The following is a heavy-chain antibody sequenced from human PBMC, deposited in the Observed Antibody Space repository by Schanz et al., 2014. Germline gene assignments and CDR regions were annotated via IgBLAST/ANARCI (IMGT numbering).Heavy chain of an antibody. Sequence: EVQLVESGGGLVQPGGSLRLSCAASGFSFSTYGMTWVRQAPGKGLEWVSGISGSGGSTYDADSVKGRFTISRDNSRKTLYLQMNSLRADDTAVYYCARSRGFDSIFDFWGRGTLVTVSS. CDR2: ISGSGGST. J-gene: IGHJ4*02. CDR3: ARSRGFDSIFDF. V-gene: IGHV3-23*04. CDR1: GFSFSTYG. D-gene: IGHD5-12*01.